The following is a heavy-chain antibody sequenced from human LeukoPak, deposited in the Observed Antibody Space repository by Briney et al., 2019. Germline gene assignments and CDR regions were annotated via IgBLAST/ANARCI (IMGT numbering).Heavy chain of an antibody. CDR3: AKDLDCSSTSCYPDY. CDR2: MSGSGGST. V-gene: IGHV3-23*01. J-gene: IGHJ4*02. D-gene: IGHD2-2*01. CDR1: GFTFSSYA. Sequence: GGSLRLSCAASGFTFSSYAMSWVRQAPGKGLERVSAMSGSGGSTYYADSVKGRFTISRDNSKNTLYLQMNSLRAEDTAVYYCAKDLDCSSTSCYPDYWGQGTLVTVSS.